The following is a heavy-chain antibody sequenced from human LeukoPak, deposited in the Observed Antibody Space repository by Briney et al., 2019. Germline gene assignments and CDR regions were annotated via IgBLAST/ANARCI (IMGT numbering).Heavy chain of an antibody. Sequence: PGGSLRLSCAASGFTFSSYWMHWVRQAPGKGLVWVSRINSDGSSTSYADSVKGRFTISRDNAKNTLYLQMNSLRAEDTAVYYCARVLPSLFCGGDCYPFDYWGQGTLVTVSS. V-gene: IGHV3-74*01. CDR3: ARVLPSLFCGGDCYPFDY. CDR2: INSDGSST. D-gene: IGHD2-21*02. J-gene: IGHJ4*02. CDR1: GFTFSSYW.